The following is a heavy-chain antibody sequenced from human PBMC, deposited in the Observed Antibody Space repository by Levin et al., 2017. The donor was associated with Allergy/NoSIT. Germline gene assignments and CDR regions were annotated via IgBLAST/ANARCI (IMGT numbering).Heavy chain of an antibody. CDR3: ASFSQDGYNSIYSRYWYFDL. CDR2: IYPGDSDT. J-gene: IGHJ2*01. D-gene: IGHD5-24*01. Sequence: GESLKISCKGSGYSFTSYWIGWVRQMPGKGLEWMGIIYPGDSDTRYSPSFQGQVTISADKSISTAYLQWSSLKASDTAMYYCASFSQDGYNSIYSRYWYFDLWGRGTLVTVSS. CDR1: GYSFTSYW. V-gene: IGHV5-51*01.